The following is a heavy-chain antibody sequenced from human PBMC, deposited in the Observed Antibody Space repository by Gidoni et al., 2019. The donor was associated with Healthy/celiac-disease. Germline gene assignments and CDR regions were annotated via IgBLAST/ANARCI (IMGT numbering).Heavy chain of an antibody. CDR2: MNPNSGNT. D-gene: IGHD6-13*01. J-gene: IGHJ6*02. V-gene: IGHV1-8*01. Sequence: QVQLVQSGAEVKKPGASVKVSCKASGYTFTSYDINWVRQATGQGLEWMGWMNPNSGNTGYAQKFQGRVTMTRNTSISTAYMELSSLRSEDTAVYYCARSYEQLTSAYYYYGMDVWGQGTTVTVSS. CDR3: ARSYEQLTSAYYYYGMDV. CDR1: GYTFTSYD.